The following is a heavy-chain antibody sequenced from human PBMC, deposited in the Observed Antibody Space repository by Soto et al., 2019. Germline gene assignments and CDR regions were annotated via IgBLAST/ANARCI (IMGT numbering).Heavy chain of an antibody. CDR3: ASGIVVVAATPEDYYGMDV. CDR1: GGTFSSYA. Sequence: SVKVSCKASGGTFSSYAISWVRQAPGQGLEWMGGIIPIFGTANYAQKFQGRVTITADESTSTAYMELSSLRSEDTAVYYCASGIVVVAATPEDYYGMDVWGQGTTVTVSS. J-gene: IGHJ6*02. V-gene: IGHV1-69*13. D-gene: IGHD2-15*01. CDR2: IIPIFGTA.